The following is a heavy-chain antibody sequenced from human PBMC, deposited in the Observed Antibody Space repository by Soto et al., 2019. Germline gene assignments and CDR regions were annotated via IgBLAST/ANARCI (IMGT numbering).Heavy chain of an antibody. CDR3: ARDGYGSGSYYNYGMDV. CDR2: ISSSSSYI. V-gene: IGHV3-21*01. Sequence: GGSLRLSCAASGFTFSSYSMNWVRQAPGKGLEWVSSISSSSSYIYYADSVKGRFAISRDNAKNSLYLQMNSLRAEDTAVYYCARDGYGSGSYYNYGMDVWGQGTTVTVSS. D-gene: IGHD3-10*01. J-gene: IGHJ6*02. CDR1: GFTFSSYS.